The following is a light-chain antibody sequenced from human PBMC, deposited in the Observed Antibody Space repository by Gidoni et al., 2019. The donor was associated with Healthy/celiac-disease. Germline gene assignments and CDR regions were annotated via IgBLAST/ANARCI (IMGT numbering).Light chain of an antibody. V-gene: IGKV3-20*01. Sequence: DTVLTHSPGTLSLSPGERATLSCRASQSVSSSYLAWYQQKPGQAPRLLIYGASSRATGMPDRFSGSGSGTDFTLTISRLEPEDVAVYYCQQYGSSPVAFGQGTKVEIK. CDR1: QSVSSSY. CDR2: GAS. J-gene: IGKJ1*01. CDR3: QQYGSSPVA.